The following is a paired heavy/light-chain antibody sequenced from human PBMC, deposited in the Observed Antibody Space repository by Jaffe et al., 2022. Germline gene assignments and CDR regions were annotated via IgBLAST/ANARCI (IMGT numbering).Light chain of an antibody. Sequence: AIRMTQSPSSFSASTGDRVTITCRASQGISSYLAWYQQKPGKAPKLLIYAASTLQSGVPSRFSGSGSGTDFTLTISCLQSEDFATYYCQQYYSYPPTFGPGTKVDIK. CDR1: QGISSY. J-gene: IGKJ3*01. CDR3: QQYYSYPPT. CDR2: AAS. V-gene: IGKV1-8*01.
Heavy chain of an antibody. V-gene: IGHV4-34*01. CDR2: INHSGST. CDR1: GGSFSGYY. Sequence: QVQLQQWGAGLLKPSETLSLTCAVYGGSFSGYYWSWIRQPPGKGLEWIGEINHSGSTNYNPSLKSRVTISVDTSKNQFSLKLSSVTAADTAVYYCARGRRVGVYSSSWDPTVGFDYWGQGTLVTVSS. J-gene: IGHJ4*02. CDR3: ARGRRVGVYSSSWDPTVGFDY. D-gene: IGHD6-13*01.